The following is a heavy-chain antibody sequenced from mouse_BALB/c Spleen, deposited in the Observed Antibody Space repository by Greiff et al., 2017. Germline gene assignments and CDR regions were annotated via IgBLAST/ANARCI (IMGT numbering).Heavy chain of an antibody. Sequence: VQLQQPGAELVKPGASVKMSCKASGYTFTSYWMHWVKQRPGQGLEWIGVIDPSDSYTSYNQKFKGKATLTVDTSSSTAYMQLSSLTSEDSAVYYCTRDYGSLSWFAYWGQGTLVTVSA. D-gene: IGHD1-1*01. CDR3: TRDYGSLSWFAY. J-gene: IGHJ3*01. CDR1: GYTFTSYW. V-gene: IGHV1S127*01. CDR2: IDPSDSYT.